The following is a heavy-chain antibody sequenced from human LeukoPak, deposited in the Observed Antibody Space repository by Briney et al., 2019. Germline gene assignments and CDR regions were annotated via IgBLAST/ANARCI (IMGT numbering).Heavy chain of an antibody. CDR3: VKFTRVIDAFDI. CDR1: GRSISSSSYY. J-gene: IGHJ3*02. V-gene: IGHV4-39*01. D-gene: IGHD2-21*01. Sequence: SETLSLTCTVSGRSISSSSYYWGRIRQPGGKGLEWIGSIDYSGSTYYTPSLKSRVTISVDTSKNQFSLKLSSVTAADTAVYYCVKFTRVIDAFDIWGQGTMVTVSS. CDR2: IDYSGST.